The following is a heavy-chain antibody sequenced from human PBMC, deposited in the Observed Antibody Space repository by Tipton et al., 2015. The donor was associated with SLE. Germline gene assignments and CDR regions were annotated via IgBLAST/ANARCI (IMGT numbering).Heavy chain of an antibody. CDR1: GGSFTSGTYY. CDR2: IYTSGGT. CDR3: ARIGGAGDLYYYYMDV. J-gene: IGHJ6*03. Sequence: TLSLTCTVSGGSFTSGTYYWSWIRQPAGKGLEWIGRIYTSGGTNYNPSLKSRVTISVDTSKNQFSLKMTSVTAADTAVYYCARIGGAGDLYYYYMDVWGKGTTVTVSS. V-gene: IGHV4-61*02. D-gene: IGHD7-27*01.